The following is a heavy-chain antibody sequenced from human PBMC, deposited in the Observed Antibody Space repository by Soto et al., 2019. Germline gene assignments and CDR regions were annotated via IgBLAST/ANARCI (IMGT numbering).Heavy chain of an antibody. V-gene: IGHV1-69*01. Sequence: QVQLVQSGAEVKKPGSSVKVSCKASGGTFSSYAISWVRQAPGQGLEWMGGIIPIFGTANYAQKFQGRVTITADESTSTAYMELSSLRSEDTAVYYWASNYCGGDCPRDAFDIWGQGTMVTVSS. CDR1: GGTFSSYA. D-gene: IGHD2-21*02. CDR2: IIPIFGTA. J-gene: IGHJ3*02. CDR3: ASNYCGGDCPRDAFDI.